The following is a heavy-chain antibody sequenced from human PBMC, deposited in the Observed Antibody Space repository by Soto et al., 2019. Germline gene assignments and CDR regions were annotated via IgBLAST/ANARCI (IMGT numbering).Heavy chain of an antibody. Sequence: QVQLQESGPGLVKPSETLSLTCTVSGGSISPYYWSWIRQPPGKGLEWIGYVYYSGNTNYNPSLESRVTIAVDTSRNRFSLNLTSATAADTDVYYCARKGAAASYAHYNMYVWGRGTAVTVSS. CDR1: GGSISPYY. CDR3: ARKGAAASYAHYNMYV. V-gene: IGHV4-59*01. J-gene: IGHJ6*03. D-gene: IGHD6-13*01. CDR2: VYYSGNT.